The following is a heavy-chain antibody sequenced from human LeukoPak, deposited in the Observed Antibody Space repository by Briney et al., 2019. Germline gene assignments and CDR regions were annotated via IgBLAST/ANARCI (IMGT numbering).Heavy chain of an antibody. Sequence: SETLSLTCAVSRGSISSSNWWSWVRQPPGKGLEWIGEVYHSGSTNYNPSLKSRVTISVDKSKNQFSLKLSSVTAADTAVYYCARVDYYDSSGYHLTNPFDIWGQGTMVTVSS. V-gene: IGHV4-4*02. D-gene: IGHD3-22*01. CDR1: RGSISSSNW. CDR3: ARVDYYDSSGYHLTNPFDI. J-gene: IGHJ3*02. CDR2: VYHSGST.